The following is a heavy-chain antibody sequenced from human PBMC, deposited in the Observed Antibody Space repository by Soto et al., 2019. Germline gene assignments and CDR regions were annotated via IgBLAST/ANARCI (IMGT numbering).Heavy chain of an antibody. CDR1: GYTFTGYY. V-gene: IGHV1-2*04. D-gene: IGHD6-13*01. CDR3: ARDYSSSWSTYYYYYGMDV. CDR2: INPNSGGT. Sequence: ASVKVSCKASGYTFTGYYMHWVRQAPGQGLEWMGWINPNSGGTNYAQKFQGWVTMTRDTSISTAYMELSRLRSDDTAVYYCARDYSSSWSTYYYYYGMDVWGQGTTVTVSS. J-gene: IGHJ6*02.